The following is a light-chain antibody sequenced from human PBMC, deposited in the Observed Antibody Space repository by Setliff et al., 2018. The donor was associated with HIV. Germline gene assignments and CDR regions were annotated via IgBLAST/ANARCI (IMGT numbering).Light chain of an antibody. CDR1: SSNIGSNY. V-gene: IGLV1-47*01. CDR3: AAWDDSLSAP. CDR2: RNN. Sequence: QSVLTQPPSASGTPGQRVTISCSGSSSNIGSNYVYWYQQLPGTAPKLLIYRNNQRPSGVPDRFSGSKSGTSASLAISGLRSEDEADYYCAAWDDSLSAPFGNGTKVTVL. J-gene: IGLJ1*01.